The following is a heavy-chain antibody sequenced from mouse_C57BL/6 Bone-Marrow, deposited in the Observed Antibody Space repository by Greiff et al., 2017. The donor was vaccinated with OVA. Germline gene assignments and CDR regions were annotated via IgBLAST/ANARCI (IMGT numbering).Heavy chain of an antibody. CDR2: IDPEDGET. CDR3: ARYDYVLFDY. J-gene: IGHJ2*01. CDR1: GFNIKDYY. Sequence: EVQLKQSGAELVKPGASVKLSCTASGFNIKDYYMHWVKQRTEQGLEWIGRIDPEDGETKNAPKFQGKATITADTSSNTAYLQLSSLTSEDTAVYYCARYDYVLFDYWGQGTTLTVSS. V-gene: IGHV14-2*01. D-gene: IGHD2-4*01.